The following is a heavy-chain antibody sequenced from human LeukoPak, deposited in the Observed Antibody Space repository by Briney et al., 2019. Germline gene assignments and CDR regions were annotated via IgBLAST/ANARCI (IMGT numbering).Heavy chain of an antibody. J-gene: IGHJ5*02. V-gene: IGHV3-30-3*01. Sequence: GGSLRLSCAASGFTFSSYAMHWVRQAPGKGLEWVAVISYDGSNKYYADSVKGRFTISRDNSKNTLYLQMNSLRAEDTAVYYCARGGGSYYDSSGYTEFDPWGQGTLVTVSS. CDR1: GFTFSSYA. CDR2: ISYDGSNK. CDR3: ARGGGSYYDSSGYTEFDP. D-gene: IGHD3-22*01.